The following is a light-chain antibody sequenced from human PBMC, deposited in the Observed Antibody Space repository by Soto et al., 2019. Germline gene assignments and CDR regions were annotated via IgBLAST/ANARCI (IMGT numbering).Light chain of an antibody. J-gene: IGKJ1*01. CDR2: GAS. V-gene: IGKV3-15*01. CDR3: QQYNNWPPGAPWT. CDR1: RGIGTN. Sequence: IVMTQSPVTLSVSPGERATLSCRASRGIGTNVAWYQQKPGQAPRLLIYGASTRATGVPARFSGSASGTEFTLTISSLQSEDFALYYCQQYNNWPPGAPWTFGQGTKVEIK.